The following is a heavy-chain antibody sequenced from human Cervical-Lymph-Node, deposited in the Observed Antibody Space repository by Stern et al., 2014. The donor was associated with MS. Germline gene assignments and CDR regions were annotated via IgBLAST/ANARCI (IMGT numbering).Heavy chain of an antibody. Sequence: QVQLLQPGAEVKKPGASVNVSCKTSGYTFTYYAISWIRQAPGQGLEWVGWISPYNGNTNFVQKIQGRVAMTTDTSTSTAYMELRSLRSDDTAVYYCARDDDYTRRAIDYWGQGTLVTVSS. CDR2: ISPYNGNT. CDR3: ARDDDYTRRAIDY. D-gene: IGHD4-11*01. CDR1: GYTFTYYA. J-gene: IGHJ4*02. V-gene: IGHV1-18*01.